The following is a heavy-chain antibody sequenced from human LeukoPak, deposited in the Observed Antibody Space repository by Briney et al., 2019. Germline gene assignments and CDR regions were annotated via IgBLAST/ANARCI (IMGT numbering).Heavy chain of an antibody. Sequence: GGSLRLSCAASGFTFSSYGMHWVRQAPGQGLEWVAVIWYDGSNKYYADSVKGRFTISRDNSKNTLYLQMNSLRAEDTAVYYCARDGGDYDYVWGSYRYESYLDYWGQGTLVTVSS. J-gene: IGHJ4*02. CDR1: GFTFSSYG. D-gene: IGHD3-16*02. CDR2: IWYDGSNK. CDR3: ARDGGDYDYVWGSYRYESYLDY. V-gene: IGHV3-33*01.